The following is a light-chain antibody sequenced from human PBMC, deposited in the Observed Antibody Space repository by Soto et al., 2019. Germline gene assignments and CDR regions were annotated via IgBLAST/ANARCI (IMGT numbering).Light chain of an antibody. J-gene: IGKJ4*01. CDR3: QQYNNWPLT. CDR2: RAF. Sequence: IVMTHSPATLSRSPGRRATLSLRASLSVSSDLAWYRQKPGQAPRLLIYRAFIRATGIPARFSGSGFGTDFTLTISSLQSEDFAVYYCQQYNNWPLTFGGGTKVDIK. V-gene: IGKV3-15*01. CDR1: LSVSSD.